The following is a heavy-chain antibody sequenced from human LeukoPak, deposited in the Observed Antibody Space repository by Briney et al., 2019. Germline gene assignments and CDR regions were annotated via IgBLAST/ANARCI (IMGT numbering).Heavy chain of an antibody. V-gene: IGHV3-23*01. CDR3: ATYDFWSGYGVGY. Sequence: GGSLRLSCAASGFTFSSYALSWVRQAPGKGLEWVSAISDSGGSTYYADSVKGRLTISRDNSNDTLYLQMNSLGGEVTAVYYWATYDFWSGYGVGYWGQGTVVTVSS. D-gene: IGHD3-3*01. CDR2: ISDSGGST. CDR1: GFTFSSYA. J-gene: IGHJ4*02.